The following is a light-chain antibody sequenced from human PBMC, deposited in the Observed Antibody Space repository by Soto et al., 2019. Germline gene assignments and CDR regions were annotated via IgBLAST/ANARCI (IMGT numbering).Light chain of an antibody. J-gene: IGLJ1*01. CDR1: SSDVGAYDY. Sequence: QSVLTQPASVSGSPGQSITISCTGTSSDVGAYDYVSWYQQHPDKAPKLMIYEVSNRPSGVSNRFSGSKSVNTATLTLSGLQADDEADYYCSSYTRSSTRVFGTGTKFT. CDR3: SSYTRSSTRV. CDR2: EVS. V-gene: IGLV2-14*03.